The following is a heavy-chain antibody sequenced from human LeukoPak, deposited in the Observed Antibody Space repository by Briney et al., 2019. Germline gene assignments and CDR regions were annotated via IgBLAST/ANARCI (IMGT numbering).Heavy chain of an antibody. J-gene: IGHJ5*02. CDR1: GYTFTSYA. CDR2: INAGNGNT. D-gene: IGHD6-13*01. V-gene: IGHV1-3*01. Sequence: ASVKVSCKASGYTFTSYAMHWVRQAPGQRLEWMGWINAGNGNTKYSQKFQGRVTITRDTSASTAYMELSSLRSEGAAVYYCARGTYSSTLGWFDPWAREPWSPSPQ. CDR3: ARGTYSSTLGWFDP.